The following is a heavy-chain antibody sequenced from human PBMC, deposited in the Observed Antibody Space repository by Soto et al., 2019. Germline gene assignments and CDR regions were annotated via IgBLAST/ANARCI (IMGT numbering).Heavy chain of an antibody. CDR2: IKSKTDGGTT. CDR3: TTVNYGMDV. J-gene: IGHJ6*02. Sequence: EVQLVESGGGLVKPGGSLRLSCAASGFTFSNAWMSWVRQLPGKGLEWVGHIKSKTDGGTTDYAAPVKGRFTISRDDSKNTLYLQMNSLKTEDTAMYYCTTVNYGMDVWGQGTPVTVSS. V-gene: IGHV3-15*01. CDR1: GFTFSNAW.